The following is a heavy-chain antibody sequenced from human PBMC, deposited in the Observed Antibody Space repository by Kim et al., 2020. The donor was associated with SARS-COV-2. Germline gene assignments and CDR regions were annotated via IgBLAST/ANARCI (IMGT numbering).Heavy chain of an antibody. V-gene: IGHV4-39*01. J-gene: IGHJ4*01. D-gene: IGHD2-15*01. CDR1: GGSISSSSYY. CDR3: ARSQSCTGGNCSFHFD. Sequence: SETLSLTCTVSGGSISSSSYYWGWIRQPPGKGLEWIGSIYYTGSTYYNPSLKSRVTISVDTSKNQFSLKLTSVTAADTAVYYCARSQSCTGGNCSFHFD. CDR2: IYYTGST.